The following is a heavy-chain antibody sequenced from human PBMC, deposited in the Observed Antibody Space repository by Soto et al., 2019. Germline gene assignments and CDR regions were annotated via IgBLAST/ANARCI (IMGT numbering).Heavy chain of an antibody. CDR3: ARGPVDYKNWFDP. V-gene: IGHV1-3*01. J-gene: IGHJ5*02. D-gene: IGHD4-4*01. CDR2: INAGNGNT. Sequence: ASVKVSCKASGYTFTSYAMHWVRQAPGQRLEWMGWINAGNGNTKYSQKFQDRVTITRDTSATTAYMELGSLRSEDTAVYYCARGPVDYKNWFDPWGQGTLVTVSS. CDR1: GYTFTSYA.